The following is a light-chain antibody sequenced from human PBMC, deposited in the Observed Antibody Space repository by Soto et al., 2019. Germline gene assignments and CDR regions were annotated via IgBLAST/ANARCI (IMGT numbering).Light chain of an antibody. Sequence: DGVMSQSADSLAVSLGERVTINCKTSQSVLSSSRNEYYLGWYQQKPGQPPKALIYGASTRKSGVPDRFSGSRSGTDFTLTISSLQAEDVAVYYCQQYYSSPLTFGGGTRVEIK. V-gene: IGKV4-1*01. CDR3: QQYYSSPLT. J-gene: IGKJ4*01. CDR2: GAS. CDR1: QSVLSSSRNEYY.